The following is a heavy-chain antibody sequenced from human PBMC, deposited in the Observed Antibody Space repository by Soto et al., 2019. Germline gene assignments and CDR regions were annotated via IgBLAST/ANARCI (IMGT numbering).Heavy chain of an antibody. V-gene: IGHV3-21*01. CDR1: GFTFSSYS. D-gene: IGHD6-13*01. J-gene: IGHJ6*02. CDR2: ISSSSSYI. CDR3: ARDRGIAAAGTNYYYYGMDV. Sequence: EVQLVESGGGLVKPGGSLRLSCAASGFTFSSYSMNWVRQAPGKGLEWVSSISSSSSYIYYADSVKGRFTISRDNAKNSLYLQINSLRAEDTAVYYCARDRGIAAAGTNYYYYGMDVWFQGTTVTVSS.